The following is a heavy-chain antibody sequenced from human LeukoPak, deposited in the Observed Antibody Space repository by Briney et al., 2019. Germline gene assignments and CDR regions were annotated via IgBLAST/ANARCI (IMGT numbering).Heavy chain of an antibody. CDR2: IDFGGRII. V-gene: IGHV3-48*03. J-gene: IGHJ4*02. CDR3: ARGIGLERRYFQFYY. CDR1: GFTFSSYE. Sequence: QPGGSLRLSCVASGFTFSSYEMNWVRQVPGKALEWVSYIDFGGRIINYADHVKGRFTISRDNAKNSVYLQMNSLRAEDTAVYYCARGIGLERRYFQFYYWGQGILVNGSS. D-gene: IGHD1-1*01.